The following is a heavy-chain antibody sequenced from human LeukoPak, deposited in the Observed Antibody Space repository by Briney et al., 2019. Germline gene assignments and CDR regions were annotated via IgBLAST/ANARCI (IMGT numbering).Heavy chain of an antibody. J-gene: IGHJ4*02. D-gene: IGHD4-17*01. CDR1: AFSFSDYS. Sequence: GGSLRLSCAASAFSFSDYSMNWVRQAPGKGMEWVSSISSRSPHLYYAASVQGRFTISTDYANNSLYLQMNSLRAEDTAVYYCARVPYGDYVVYFDYWGQGTLVTVSS. V-gene: IGHV3-21*01. CDR2: ISSRSPHL. CDR3: ARVPYGDYVVYFDY.